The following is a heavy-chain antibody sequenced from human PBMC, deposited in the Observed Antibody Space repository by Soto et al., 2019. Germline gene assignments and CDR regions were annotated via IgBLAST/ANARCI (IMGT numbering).Heavy chain of an antibody. CDR1: GYSFTSYW. CDR3: ARLPSLMGISAAGVDY. J-gene: IGHJ4*02. V-gene: IGHV5-10-1*01. CDR2: IDPSDSYT. D-gene: IGHD6-13*01. Sequence: GESLKISCKGSGYSFTSYWISWVRQMPGKGLEWMGRIDPSDSYTNYSPSFQGHVTISADKSISTAYLQWSSLKASDTAMYYCARLPSLMGISAAGVDYWGQGTLVTVSS.